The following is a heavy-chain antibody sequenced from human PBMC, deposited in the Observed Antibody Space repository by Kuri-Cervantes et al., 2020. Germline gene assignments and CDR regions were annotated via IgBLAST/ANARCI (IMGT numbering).Heavy chain of an antibody. CDR2: INPSGGST. J-gene: IGHJ4*02. V-gene: IGHV1-46*01. CDR1: GYTFTSYY. CDR3: ATDRGYSSGWYYFDY. Sequence: ASVKVSCKASGYTFTSYYMHWVRQAPGQGLEWMGIINPSGGSTSYAQKFQGRVTMTRDTSTSTVYMELSSLRAEDMAVYYCATDRGYSSGWYYFDYWGQGTLVTVSS. D-gene: IGHD6-19*01.